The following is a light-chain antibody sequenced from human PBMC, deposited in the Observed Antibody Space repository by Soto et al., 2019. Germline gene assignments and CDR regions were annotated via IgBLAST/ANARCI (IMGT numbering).Light chain of an antibody. Sequence: DIQMTQSPSSLSASVGDRVTITCRASQGISTYLNWYQQKPGKAPKLLIYAASSLQSRVPSRFSGSGSETDFTLTISSLQPEDFATYSCQQSYSTTWTFGQGTKVDIK. CDR3: QQSYSTTWT. V-gene: IGKV1-39*01. J-gene: IGKJ1*01. CDR1: QGISTY. CDR2: AAS.